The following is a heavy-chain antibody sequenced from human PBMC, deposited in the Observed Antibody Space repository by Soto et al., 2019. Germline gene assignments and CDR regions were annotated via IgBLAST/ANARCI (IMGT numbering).Heavy chain of an antibody. J-gene: IGHJ4*02. Sequence: PSETLYLTCAVYGGSFSCYYWSWIRQPPGKGLEWIGEINHSGSTNYNPSLKSRVTISVDTSKNQFSLKLSSVTAADTAVYYCARGRFHSMVRGVPRPFDYWGQGTLVTVSS. CDR1: GGSFSCYY. D-gene: IGHD3-10*01. CDR3: ARGRFHSMVRGVPRPFDY. CDR2: INHSGST. V-gene: IGHV4-34*01.